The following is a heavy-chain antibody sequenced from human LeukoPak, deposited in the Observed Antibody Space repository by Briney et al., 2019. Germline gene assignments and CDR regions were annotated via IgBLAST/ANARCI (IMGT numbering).Heavy chain of an antibody. CDR1: GFTFSSYW. J-gene: IGHJ6*03. Sequence: GGSLRLSCATSGFTFSSYWMSWVRQAPGKGLEWVANIKQDGSEKYYVDSVKGRFTISRDNAKNSLYLQMNSLRAEDTAVYYCARDLKGYYYYIDVWGKGTTVTVSS. CDR3: ARDLKGYYYYIDV. CDR2: IKQDGSEK. V-gene: IGHV3-7*01.